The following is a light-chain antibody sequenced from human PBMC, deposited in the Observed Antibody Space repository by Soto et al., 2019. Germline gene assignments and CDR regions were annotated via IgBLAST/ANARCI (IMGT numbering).Light chain of an antibody. V-gene: IGLV2-8*01. CDR3: SSYAGSDIVV. J-gene: IGLJ2*01. CDR2: EVN. Sequence: QSALTQPPSASGSPGQSVTISCTGTRSDVGGYHYVSWYQQHPGKAPKLMIYEVNKRPSGVPDRFSGSKSGNTASLTVSGLQAEDEAHYYCSSYAGSDIVVFGGGTKLTVL. CDR1: RSDVGGYHY.